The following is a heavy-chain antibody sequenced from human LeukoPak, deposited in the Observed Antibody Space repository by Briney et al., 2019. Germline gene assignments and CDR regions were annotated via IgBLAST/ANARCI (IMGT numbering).Heavy chain of an antibody. CDR2: ISGSGGST. Sequence: GGSLRLSCAASGFTFSSYSMNWVRQAPGKGLEWVSAISGSGGSTYYADSVKGRFTISRDNSKNTLYLQMNSLRAEDTAVYYCAKNMRAHYTDDTYYFDYWGQGTLVTVSS. CDR1: GFTFSSYS. J-gene: IGHJ4*02. V-gene: IGHV3-23*01. D-gene: IGHD3-9*01. CDR3: AKNMRAHYTDDTYYFDY.